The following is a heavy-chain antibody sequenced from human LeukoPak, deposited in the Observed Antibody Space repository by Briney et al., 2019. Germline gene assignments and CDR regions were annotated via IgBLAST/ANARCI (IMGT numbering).Heavy chain of an antibody. CDR2: IYTSGTT. CDR3: ARLKGFYGSALDV. J-gene: IGHJ6*04. V-gene: IGHV4-4*07. D-gene: IGHD3-10*01. Sequence: SETLSLTCTVAGGSFSSFYWSWIRQPAGKGREGIGRIYTSGTTNYNASLMSRVTISVDTSKNQVSLNLSSVTAADTAVYYCARLKGFYGSALDVWGKGTTVIISS. CDR1: GGSFSSFY.